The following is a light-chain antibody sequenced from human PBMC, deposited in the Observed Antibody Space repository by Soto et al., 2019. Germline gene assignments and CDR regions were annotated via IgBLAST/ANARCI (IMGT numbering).Light chain of an antibody. CDR3: HQYGGSPWT. V-gene: IGKV3-20*01. CDR1: QSVGSSY. Sequence: EIVLTQSPGTLSLSPGERASLSCRASQSVGSSYLAWYQQKSGQAPRLLIYGASSRATGIPDRFTGSGSGTDLTLAITRLEPEDIAVYFCHQYGGSPWTFGQGTKVEI. J-gene: IGKJ1*01. CDR2: GAS.